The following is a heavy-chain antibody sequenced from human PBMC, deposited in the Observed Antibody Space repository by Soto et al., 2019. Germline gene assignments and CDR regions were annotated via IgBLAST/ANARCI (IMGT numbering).Heavy chain of an antibody. CDR1: GFTFSSYA. D-gene: IGHD2-8*01. CDR3: AKDRLPYCTNGVCYNNWLDP. CDR2: ISGSGGST. J-gene: IGHJ5*02. Sequence: VGSLRLSCAASGFTFSSYAMSWVRQAPGKGLEWVSAISGSGGSTYYADSVKGRFTISRDNSKNTLYLQMNSLRAEDTAVYYCAKDRLPYCTNGVCYNNWLDPWGQGTMVTVFS. V-gene: IGHV3-23*01.